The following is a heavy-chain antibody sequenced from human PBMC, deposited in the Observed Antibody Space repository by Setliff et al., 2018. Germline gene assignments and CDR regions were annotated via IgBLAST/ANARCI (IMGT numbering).Heavy chain of an antibody. CDR3: ARSRGVGATINWFDP. D-gene: IGHD1-26*01. CDR1: GGGSINNYY. Sequence: SETLSLTCTVSGGGSINNYYWSWVRQSPGKGLEWIGFVHFGGDTNYNPSLKSRVTMSADTSNNQFSLKMRSVTAADTAIYYCARSRGVGATINWFDPWGQGTLVTVSS. V-gene: IGHV4-59*08. J-gene: IGHJ5*02. CDR2: VHFGGDT.